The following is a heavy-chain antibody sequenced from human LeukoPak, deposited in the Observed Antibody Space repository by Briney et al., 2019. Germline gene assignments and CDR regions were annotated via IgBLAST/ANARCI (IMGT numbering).Heavy chain of an antibody. D-gene: IGHD6-13*01. V-gene: IGHV4-59*08. CDR2: INDHGST. CDR3: ARHGSSYSFDY. CDR1: SGSISTYY. Sequence: SETLSLTCTVSSGSISTYYWGWIRQPPGKGLEWIGYINDHGSTNINPSLKSRVTISKDRSKNQSSVKLSSVTAADTAVYYCARHGSSYSFDYWGQGTLVTVSS. J-gene: IGHJ4*02.